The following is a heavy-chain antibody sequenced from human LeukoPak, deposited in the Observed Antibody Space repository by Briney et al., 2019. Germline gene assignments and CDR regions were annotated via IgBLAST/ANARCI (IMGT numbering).Heavy chain of an antibody. J-gene: IGHJ4*02. V-gene: IGHV4-31*03. CDR2: IYYSGST. CDR1: GGSISSGGYY. Sequence: SETLSLTCTVSGGSISSGGYYWSWIRQHPGKGLEWIGYIYYSGSTYYNTSLKSRVTISVDTSKNQFSLKLSSVTAADTAVYYCARNYYDSSVGAFDYWGQGTLVTVSS. D-gene: IGHD3-22*01. CDR3: ARNYYDSSVGAFDY.